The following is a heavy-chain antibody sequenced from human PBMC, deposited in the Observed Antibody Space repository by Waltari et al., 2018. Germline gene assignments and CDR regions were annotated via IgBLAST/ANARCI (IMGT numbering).Heavy chain of an antibody. V-gene: IGHV5-51*01. CDR1: GSRFSDSW. J-gene: IGHJ5*02. CDR2: IYPGDSNT. CDR3: ARFSGPLLAHNWFDP. Sequence: EAQLVQSGAEVKKPGESLKISCKGSGSRFSDSWIAWVRQLPGKGLEWMGIIYPGDSNTIYSPSFQGQVTMSADKSISTAYLQWSSLKASDTAIYYCARFSGPLLAHNWFDPWGQGTLVTVSS. D-gene: IGHD1-26*01.